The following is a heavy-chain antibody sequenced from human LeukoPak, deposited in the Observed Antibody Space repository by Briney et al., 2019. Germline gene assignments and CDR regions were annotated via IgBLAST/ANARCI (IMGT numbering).Heavy chain of an antibody. CDR3: ARDGAGTFNDKDAFDI. V-gene: IGHV1-46*01. J-gene: IGHJ3*02. CDR2: INPSGGST. CDR1: GYTFANYY. D-gene: IGHD1-1*01. Sequence: ASVKVSCKASGYTFANYYMHWVRQAPGQGLEWMGIINPSGGSTSYAQKFQGRVTMTRDTSTSTVYMELSSLRSEDTAVYYCARDGAGTFNDKDAFDIWGQGTMVTVSS.